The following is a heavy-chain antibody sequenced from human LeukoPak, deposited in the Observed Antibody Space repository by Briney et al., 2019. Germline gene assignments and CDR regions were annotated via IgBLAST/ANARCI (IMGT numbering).Heavy chain of an antibody. CDR2: IYYSGST. CDR1: GVPISSRMYY. D-gene: IGHD3-10*01. Sequence: SETLPHTCCVSGVPISSRMYYSGWIRQPRGKGLEGIGRIYYSGSTYFTPSLKSRVTISLDTSQNQFSLRRSSVTAADTAVYYCARYDDGETSLDYWGEGALVAVSS. V-gene: IGHV4-39*07. J-gene: IGHJ4*02. CDR3: ARYDDGETSLDY.